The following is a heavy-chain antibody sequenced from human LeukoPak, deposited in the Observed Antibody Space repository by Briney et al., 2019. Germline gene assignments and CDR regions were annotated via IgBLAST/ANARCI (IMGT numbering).Heavy chain of an antibody. V-gene: IGHV1-69*13. CDR2: IIPIFGTA. CDR3: ARGPIAEISKFDY. J-gene: IGHJ4*02. CDR1: GGTFISYA. Sequence: ASVKVSCKASGGTFISYAISWVRQAPGQGLEWMGGIIPIFGTANYAQKFQGRVTITADESTSTAYMELSSLRSEDTAVYYCARGPIAEISKFDYWGQGTLVTVSS. D-gene: IGHD6-13*01.